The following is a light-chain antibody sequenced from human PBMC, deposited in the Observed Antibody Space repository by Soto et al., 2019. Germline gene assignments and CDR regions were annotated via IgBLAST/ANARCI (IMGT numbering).Light chain of an antibody. J-gene: IGKJ1*01. Sequence: EIVLTQSPGTLSLSPGERATLSCRASQSVSSSYLAWYQQKPGQAPRLLIFGASSRATGTPDRFSGSGSVTDFTLTISRLEPEDSAVYHCQQYGGSPPTFGQGTKVDIK. V-gene: IGKV3-20*01. CDR3: QQYGGSPPT. CDR1: QSVSSSY. CDR2: GAS.